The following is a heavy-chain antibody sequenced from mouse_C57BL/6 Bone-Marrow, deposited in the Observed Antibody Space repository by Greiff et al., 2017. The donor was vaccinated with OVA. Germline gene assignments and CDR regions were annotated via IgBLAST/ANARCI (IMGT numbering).Heavy chain of an antibody. CDR1: GYTFTSYW. Sequence: EVQVVESGTVLARPGASVKMSCKTSGYTFTSYWMHWVKQRPGQGLEWIGAIYPGNSDTSYNQKFKGKAKLTAVTSASTAYMELSSLTNEDSAVYYCTREDYDWDYYAMDYWGQGTSVTVSS. CDR3: TREDYDWDYYAMDY. J-gene: IGHJ4*01. D-gene: IGHD2-4*01. V-gene: IGHV1-5*01. CDR2: IYPGNSDT.